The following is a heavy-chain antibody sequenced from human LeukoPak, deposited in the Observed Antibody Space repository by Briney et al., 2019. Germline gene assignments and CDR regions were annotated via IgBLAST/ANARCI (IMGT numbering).Heavy chain of an antibody. V-gene: IGHV1-46*01. D-gene: IGHD3-10*01. CDR2: INPSGGST. CDR3: ARAKGFGSGSSGHDY. J-gene: IGHJ4*02. Sequence: GASVKVSCKASGYTFTSYDINWVRQAPGQGLEWMGIINPSGGSTSYAQKFQGRVTMTRDTSTCTVYMELSSLRSEDTAVYYCARAKGFGSGSSGHDYWGQGTLVTVSS. CDR1: GYTFTSYD.